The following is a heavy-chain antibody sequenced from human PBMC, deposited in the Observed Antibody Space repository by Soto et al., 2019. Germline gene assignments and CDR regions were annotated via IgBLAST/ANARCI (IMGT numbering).Heavy chain of an antibody. Sequence: EVQLLESGGGLVQPGGSLRLSCAASGVSFSGSAMCWVRQGPGKGLEFVSSITRSGSEAFYADSVKGRFTMSRDNSKNMLFLQMNSLRAEDTAVYYCAKEGYASGWYWESWGQGALVTVS. J-gene: IGHJ1*01. CDR2: ITRSGSEA. CDR1: GVSFSGSA. D-gene: IGHD6-19*01. V-gene: IGHV3-23*01. CDR3: AKEGYASGWYWES.